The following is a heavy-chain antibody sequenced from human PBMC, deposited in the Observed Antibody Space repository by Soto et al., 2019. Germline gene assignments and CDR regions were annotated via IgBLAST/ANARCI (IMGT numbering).Heavy chain of an antibody. Sequence: DVQLLESGGGLVHPGGSLRLSCAASGFSFSKFAMIWVRQAPGKGQEWVSGITGSGGTIEYAASVKGRFTISRDNSKNTVYRQMNSLRAEDTALYYCAKDAVPGDGLWLVADWGQGTLVTVS. D-gene: IGHD2-21*02. CDR1: GFSFSKFA. V-gene: IGHV3-23*01. J-gene: IGHJ4*02. CDR3: AKDAVPGDGLWLVAD. CDR2: ITGSGGTI.